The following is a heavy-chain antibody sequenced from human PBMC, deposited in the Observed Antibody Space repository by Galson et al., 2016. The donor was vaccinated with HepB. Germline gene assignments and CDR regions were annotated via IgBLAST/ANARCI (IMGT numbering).Heavy chain of an antibody. CDR3: VKGAEGYFDH. V-gene: IGHV3-74*01. D-gene: IGHD1-14*01. CDR2: LSGDGSST. Sequence: SLRLSCAASGFTFSRTWMHWVRQAPGEGLVWVSRLSGDGSSTIYADSVQGRFTISRDIAKNTLYLQMNGLRADDTAVYYCVKGAEGYFDHWGQGTLVTVAS. J-gene: IGHJ4*02. CDR1: GFTFSRTW.